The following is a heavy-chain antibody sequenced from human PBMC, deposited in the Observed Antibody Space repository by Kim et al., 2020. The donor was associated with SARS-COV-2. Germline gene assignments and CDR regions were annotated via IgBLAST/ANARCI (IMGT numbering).Heavy chain of an antibody. CDR1: GFTFSSYS. Sequence: GGSLRLSCAASGFTFSSYSMNWVRQAPGKGLEWVSSISSSSSYIYYADSVKGRFTISRDNAKNSLYLQMNSLRAEDTAVYYCARDGYCSSTSCQWYGMDVWGQGTTVTVSS. J-gene: IGHJ6*02. V-gene: IGHV3-21*01. D-gene: IGHD2-2*03. CDR2: ISSSSSYI. CDR3: ARDGYCSSTSCQWYGMDV.